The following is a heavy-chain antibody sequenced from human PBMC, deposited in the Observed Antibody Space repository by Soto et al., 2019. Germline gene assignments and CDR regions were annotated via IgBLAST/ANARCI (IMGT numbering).Heavy chain of an antibody. V-gene: IGHV4-34*01. J-gene: IGHJ6*03. CDR1: GGSFSGYY. Sequence: SETLSLTCAVFGGSFSGYYWSWIRQPPGKGLEWIGEINHSGSTRYSPSFQGQVTISADKSISTAYLQWSSLKASDTAMYYCARPNLGIAAAGPLPFYMDVWGKGTTVTVSS. D-gene: IGHD6-13*01. CDR2: INHSGST. CDR3: ARPNLGIAAAGPLPFYMDV.